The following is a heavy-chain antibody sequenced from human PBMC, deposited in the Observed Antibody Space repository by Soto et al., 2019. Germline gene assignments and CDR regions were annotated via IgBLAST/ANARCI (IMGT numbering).Heavy chain of an antibody. Sequence: QVQLVQSGAEVKKPGSSVKVSYKASGGTFSSYAISWVRQAPGQGLEWMGGIIPIFGTANYAQKFQGRVTITADESTSTAYMELSSLRSEDTAVYYCASIYSGRQGLYYFDYWGQGTLVTVSS. J-gene: IGHJ4*02. CDR2: IIPIFGTA. V-gene: IGHV1-69*01. CDR3: ASIYSGRQGLYYFDY. CDR1: GGTFSSYA. D-gene: IGHD1-26*01.